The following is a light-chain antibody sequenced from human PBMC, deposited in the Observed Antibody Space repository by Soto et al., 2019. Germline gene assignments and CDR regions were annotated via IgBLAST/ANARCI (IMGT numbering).Light chain of an antibody. J-gene: IGLJ2*01. CDR1: NSDVGSYNL. Sequence: QSALTQPASVSGSPGQSITISCTGTNSDVGSYNLVSWYQQYPGKAPKLLIYEGSKRPSGVSNRFSGSKSGNTASLTISGLQAEDEAYYYCCSYAGSSTSLFGGGTKVTVL. CDR3: CSYAGSSTSL. V-gene: IGLV2-23*01. CDR2: EGS.